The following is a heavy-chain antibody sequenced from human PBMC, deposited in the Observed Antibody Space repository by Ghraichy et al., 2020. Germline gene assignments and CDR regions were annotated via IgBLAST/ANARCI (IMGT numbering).Heavy chain of an antibody. CDR1: GFTFSIYW. D-gene: IGHD4-17*01. J-gene: IGHJ4*02. Sequence: GGSLRLSCAASGFTFSIYWMSWVRQAPGKGLEWVANIKKDGSETYYVDSLKGRVTISRDNAKNSLYLQMNSLRAEDSAVYFCARDVEDYGDDADFWGQGTMFIGSS. V-gene: IGHV3-7*04. CDR2: IKKDGSET. CDR3: ARDVEDYGDDADF.